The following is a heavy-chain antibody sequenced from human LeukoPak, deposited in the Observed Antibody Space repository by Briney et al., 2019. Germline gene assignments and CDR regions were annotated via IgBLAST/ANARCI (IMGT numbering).Heavy chain of an antibody. V-gene: IGHV4-34*01. CDR1: VGSFSGHY. CDR3: ARWGPRGSGASYYYYYYIDV. CDR2: INHSGST. D-gene: IGHD1-26*01. Sequence: PSETLSLTCAVYVGSFSGHYWSWIRHPPGKGLGWIGEINHSGSTNYNPSLKSRVTISVDTSKNQFSLKLTSLTAADTAVYYCARWGPRGSGASYYYYYYIDVWGKGTTVTVSS. J-gene: IGHJ6*03.